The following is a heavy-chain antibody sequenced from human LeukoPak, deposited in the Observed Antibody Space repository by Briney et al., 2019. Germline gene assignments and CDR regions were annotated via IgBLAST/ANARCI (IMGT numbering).Heavy chain of an antibody. CDR1: GGSISSSSYY. CDR2: IYYSGST. J-gene: IGHJ5*02. V-gene: IGHV4-39*07. Sequence: PSETLSLTCTVSGGSISSSSYYWGWIRQPPGKGLEWIGSIYYSGSTYYNPSLKSRVTISVDTSKNQFSLKLSSVTAADTAVYYCATRGDCSSTSCNNWFDPWGQGTLVTVSS. CDR3: ATRGDCSSTSCNNWFDP. D-gene: IGHD2-2*01.